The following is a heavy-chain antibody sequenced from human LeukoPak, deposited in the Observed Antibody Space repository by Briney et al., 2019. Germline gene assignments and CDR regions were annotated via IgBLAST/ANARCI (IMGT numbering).Heavy chain of an antibody. CDR3: ARDPGNYYDSSGYVW. J-gene: IGHJ4*02. V-gene: IGHV1-69*04. Sequence: ASVKVSCKASGGTFSSYAISWVRQAPGQGLEWMGRIIPILGIANYAQKFQGRVTITADKSTSTAYMELSSLRSEDTAVYYCARDPGNYYDSSGYVWWGQGTLVTVSS. CDR1: GGTFSSYA. CDR2: IIPILGIA. D-gene: IGHD3-22*01.